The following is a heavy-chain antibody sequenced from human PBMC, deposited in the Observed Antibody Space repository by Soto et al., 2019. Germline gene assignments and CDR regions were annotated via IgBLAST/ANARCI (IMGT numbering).Heavy chain of an antibody. CDR3: ASGYGSGRFEYYYGMDV. J-gene: IGHJ6*02. V-gene: IGHV1-46*01. CDR1: GYTFTSYY. CDR2: INPSGGST. D-gene: IGHD3-10*01. Sequence: ASVKVSCKASGYTFTSYYMHWVRQAPGQGLEWMGIINPSGGSTSYAQKFQGRVTMTRDTSTSTVYMELSSLRSEDTAVYYCASGYGSGRFEYYYGMDVWGQGTTVTVSS.